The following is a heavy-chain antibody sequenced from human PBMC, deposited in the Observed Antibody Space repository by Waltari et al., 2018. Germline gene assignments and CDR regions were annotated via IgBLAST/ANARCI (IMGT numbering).Heavy chain of an antibody. Sequence: QVQLQESGPGLVKPSPTLSLTCTVSGGPISSGDHYRSWIRQPPGKGLEWIGYIYYSGSTYYHPSLMSRVTISVDTSKNQFSLKLSSVTAADTAVYYCARAWGYSGYLFDYWGQGTLVTVSS. CDR1: GGPISSGDHY. J-gene: IGHJ4*02. CDR2: IYYSGST. CDR3: ARAWGYSGYLFDY. D-gene: IGHD5-12*01. V-gene: IGHV4-30-4*08.